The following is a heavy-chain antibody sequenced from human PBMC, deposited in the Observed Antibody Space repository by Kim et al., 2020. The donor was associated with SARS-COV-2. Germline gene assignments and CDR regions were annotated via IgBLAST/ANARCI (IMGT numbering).Heavy chain of an antibody. V-gene: IGHV4-59*13. CDR3: AGRGGAGYEDY. Sequence: SETLSLTCTVPGGSISSYYWSWIRQPPGKGLEWIGYIYYSGSTNYNPSLKSRVTISVDTSKNQFSLKLSSVTAAETAVYYCAGRGGAGYEDYWCQGTLVTVSS. CDR2: IYYSGST. D-gene: IGHD2-15*01. CDR1: GGSISSYY. J-gene: IGHJ4*02.